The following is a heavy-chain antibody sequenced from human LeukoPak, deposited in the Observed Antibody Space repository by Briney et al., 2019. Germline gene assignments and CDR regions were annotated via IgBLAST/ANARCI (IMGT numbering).Heavy chain of an antibody. Sequence: GGSLRLSCAASGFPFSSYWMSWVRQAPGKGLEWVANIKEDGREKYYVDSVKGRFTISRDNSKNSVYLQMNSLRAEDTAVYYCSRDSRIAMAGQDSWGQGTLVTVSS. CDR1: GFPFSSYW. CDR3: SRDSRIAMAGQDS. D-gene: IGHD6-19*01. V-gene: IGHV3-7*01. CDR2: IKEDGREK. J-gene: IGHJ4*02.